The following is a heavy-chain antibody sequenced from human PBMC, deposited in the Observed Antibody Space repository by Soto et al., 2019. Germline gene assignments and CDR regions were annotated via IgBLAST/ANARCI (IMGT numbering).Heavy chain of an antibody. CDR2: ISGSGGST. CDR3: WRFCSSTSCYTRLGAFDI. CDR1: GFTFSSYA. V-gene: IGHV3-23*01. D-gene: IGHD2-2*02. Sequence: GGSLRLSCAASGFTFSSYAMSWVRQAPGKGLEWVSAISGSGGSTYYADSVKGRFTISRDNSKNTLYLQMNSLRAEDTAVYYCWRFCSSTSCYTRLGAFDIWGQGTMVTVSS. J-gene: IGHJ3*02.